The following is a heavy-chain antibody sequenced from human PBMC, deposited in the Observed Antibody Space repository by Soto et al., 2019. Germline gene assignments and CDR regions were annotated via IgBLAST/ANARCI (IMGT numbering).Heavy chain of an antibody. CDR1: GFTFGIYP. Sequence: ESGGGVVQPGRSLRLSCAASGFTFGIYPMHWVRQAPGKGLEWVAFISFDGNKVSYADSVKGRFTISRDNSKNTVYLHMSSLRPEDSAVYHCANLLNVAAAATPRYYGVDVWGQGTTVTV. V-gene: IGHV3-30-3*01. CDR3: ANLLNVAAAATPRYYGVDV. D-gene: IGHD6-13*01. CDR2: ISFDGNKV. J-gene: IGHJ6*02.